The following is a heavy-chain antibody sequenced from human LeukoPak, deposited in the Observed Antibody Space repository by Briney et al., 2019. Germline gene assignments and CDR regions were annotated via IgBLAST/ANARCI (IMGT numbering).Heavy chain of an antibody. J-gene: IGHJ4*02. CDR2: IYYSGST. CDR3: ARGQYKSGWYYEY. D-gene: IGHD6-19*01. Sequence: PSQTLSLTCTVSGGSISTTGYYWSWIRQHPGKGLEWIGYIYYSGSTNYNPSLKSRVTISVDTSKNQFSLKLSSVTAADTAVYYCARGQYKSGWYYEYWGQGTLVTVS. CDR1: GGSISTTGYY. V-gene: IGHV4-31*03.